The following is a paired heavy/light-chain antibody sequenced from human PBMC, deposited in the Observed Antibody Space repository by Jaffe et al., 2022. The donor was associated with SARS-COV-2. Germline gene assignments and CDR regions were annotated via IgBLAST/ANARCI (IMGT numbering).Heavy chain of an antibody. D-gene: IGHD3-3*01. CDR1: GFTFSNAW. J-gene: IGHJ4*02. Sequence: EVQLVESGGGLVKPGGSLRLSCAASGFTFSNAWMSWVRQAPGKGLEWVGRIKSKTDGGTTDYAAPVKGRFTISRDDSKNTLYLQMNSLKTEDTAVYYCTTDGDFWSGYWATYYFDYWGQGTLVTVSS. CDR3: TTDGDFWSGYWATYYFDY. CDR2: IKSKTDGGTT. V-gene: IGHV3-15*01.
Light chain of an antibody. J-gene: IGLJ2*01. CDR3: SSYAGSNNLVV. CDR1: SSDVGGYNY. CDR2: EVS. V-gene: IGLV2-8*01. Sequence: QSALTQPPSASGSPGQSVTISCTGTSSDVGGYNYVSWYQQHPGKAPKLMIYEVSKRPSGVPDRFSGSKSGNTASLTVSGLQAEDEADYYCSSYAGSNNLVVFGGGTKLTVL.